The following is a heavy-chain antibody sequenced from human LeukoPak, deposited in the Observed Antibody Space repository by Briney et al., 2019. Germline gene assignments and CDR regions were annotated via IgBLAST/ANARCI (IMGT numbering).Heavy chain of an antibody. J-gene: IGHJ4*02. D-gene: IGHD5-12*01. CDR2: ISGSGGST. V-gene: IGHV3-23*01. CDR3: AKRVDIVARYYFDY. CDR1: GFTFSSYA. Sequence: GGSLRLSCAASGFTFSSYAMSWVRQAPGKGLEWVSAISGSGGSTYYAGSVKGRFTISRDNSKNTLYLQMNSPRAEDTAVYYCAKRVDIVARYYFDYWGQGTLVTVSS.